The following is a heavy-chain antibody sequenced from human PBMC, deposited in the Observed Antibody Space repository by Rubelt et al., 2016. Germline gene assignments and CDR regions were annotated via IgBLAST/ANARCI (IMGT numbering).Heavy chain of an antibody. J-gene: IGHJ6*02. Sequence: SPSRGLEWLGRTYYRSKWYNDYAVSVKSRITINPDTSKNQFSLKLSSVTAADTAVYYCARGRMGFPYYYYGMDVWGQGTTVTVSS. CDR3: ARGRMGFPYYYYGMDV. D-gene: IGHD1-26*01. V-gene: IGHV6-1*01. CDR2: TYYRSKWYN.